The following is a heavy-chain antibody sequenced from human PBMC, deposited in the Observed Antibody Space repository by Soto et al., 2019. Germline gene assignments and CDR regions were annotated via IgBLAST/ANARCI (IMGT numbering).Heavy chain of an antibody. J-gene: IGHJ6*02. CDR1: GGTFSSYA. D-gene: IGHD2-15*01. CDR2: IIPIFGTA. Sequence: QVQLVQSGAEVKKPGSSVKVSCKASGGTFSSYAISWVRQAPGQGLEWMGGIIPIFGTANYAQKFQGRVTITADECTSTAYMELSSLRSEDTAVYYCARDGDGSGGSCYSDYYYGMDVWGQGTTVTVSS. CDR3: ARDGDGSGGSCYSDYYYGMDV. V-gene: IGHV1-69*01.